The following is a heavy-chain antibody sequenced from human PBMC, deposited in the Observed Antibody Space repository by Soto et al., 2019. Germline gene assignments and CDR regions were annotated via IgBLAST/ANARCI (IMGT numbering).Heavy chain of an antibody. CDR3: ARESSGYPDS. J-gene: IGHJ4*02. V-gene: IGHV3-48*02. Sequence: EVQLVESGGGLVQPGGSLRLSCAASGFSFSVYSMNWFRQAPGKGLEWVSYISGSSSTIYYADSVKGRFTISRDNAKNSLYLQLSSLRDEDTAIYYCARESSGYPDSWGQGTLGTVSS. D-gene: IGHD3-22*01. CDR2: ISGSSSTI. CDR1: GFSFSVYS.